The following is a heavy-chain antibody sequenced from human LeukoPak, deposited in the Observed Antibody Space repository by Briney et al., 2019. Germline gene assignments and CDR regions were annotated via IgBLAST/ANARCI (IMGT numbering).Heavy chain of an antibody. Sequence: GESLKISCKAAGDRFTSYWIGWVRQMPGKGLEWMGIIYPGDSDTRYSPSFQGQVTISADKSISTAYLQWSSLKASDTAMYYCARWPIAVAGTVAGYFDYWGQGTLVTVSS. J-gene: IGHJ4*02. V-gene: IGHV5-51*01. CDR2: IYPGDSDT. D-gene: IGHD6-19*01. CDR1: GDRFTSYW. CDR3: ARWPIAVAGTVAGYFDY.